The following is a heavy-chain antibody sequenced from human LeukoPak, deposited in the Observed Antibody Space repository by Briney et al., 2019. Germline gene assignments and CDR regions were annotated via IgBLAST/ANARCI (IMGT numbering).Heavy chain of an antibody. CDR1: GFTFSSYS. CDR3: ARSQDSSGWYFDY. CDR2: ISSSSSYI. V-gene: IGHV3-21*01. J-gene: IGHJ4*02. D-gene: IGHD6-19*01. Sequence: GGSLRLSCAASGFTFSSYSMNWVRQAPGKGLEWVSSISSSSSYIYYADSVKGRFTISRDNAKNSLYLQMNSLRAEDTAVYYCARSQDSSGWYFDYWGQGTLVTVSS.